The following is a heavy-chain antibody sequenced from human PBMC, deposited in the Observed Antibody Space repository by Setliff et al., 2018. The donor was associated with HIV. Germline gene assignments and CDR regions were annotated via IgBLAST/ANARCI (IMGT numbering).Heavy chain of an antibody. CDR3: ARGSGGWYIDNWFDP. CDR1: GGSISNYY. D-gene: IGHD6-19*01. V-gene: IGHV4-59*08. J-gene: IGHJ5*02. CDR2: IDYSGRT. Sequence: PSETLSLTCTVSGGSISNYYWSWIRQPPGKGLEWIGSIDYSGRTYYNPSLKSRVTISVDTSKNQFSLKLSSVTAADTAVYYCARGSGGWYIDNWFDPWGQGTLVTVSS.